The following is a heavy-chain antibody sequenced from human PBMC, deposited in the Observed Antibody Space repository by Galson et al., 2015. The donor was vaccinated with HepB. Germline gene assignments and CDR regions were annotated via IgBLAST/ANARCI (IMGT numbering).Heavy chain of an antibody. CDR1: GFTFSSYA. J-gene: IGHJ6*02. CDR3: AKKETFYYYYGMDV. V-gene: IGHV3-23*01. CDR2: ISGSGGST. Sequence: SLRLSCAASGFTFSSYAMSWVRQAPGKGLEWVSAISGSGGSTYYADSVKGRFTISRDNSKNTLYLQMNSLRAEDTAVYYCAKKETFYYYYGMDVWGQGTTVTVSS.